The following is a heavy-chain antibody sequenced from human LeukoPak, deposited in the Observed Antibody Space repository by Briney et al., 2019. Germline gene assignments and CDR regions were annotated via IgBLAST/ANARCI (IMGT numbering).Heavy chain of an antibody. CDR1: GGSISSYY. V-gene: IGHV4-59*01. CDR2: IYYSGST. J-gene: IGHJ4*02. Sequence: SETLSLTCTVSGGSISSYYWSRIRQPPGKGLEWIGYIYYSGSTNYNPSLKSRVTISVDTSKNQFSLKLSSVTAADTAVYYCARRTTVTTFDYWGQGTLVTVSS. D-gene: IGHD4-17*01. CDR3: ARRTTVTTFDY.